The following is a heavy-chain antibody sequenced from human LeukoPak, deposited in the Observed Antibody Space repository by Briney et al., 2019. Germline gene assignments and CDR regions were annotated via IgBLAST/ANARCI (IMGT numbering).Heavy chain of an antibody. V-gene: IGHV4-39*01. J-gene: IGHJ2*01. CDR1: GGSISSSSYY. CDR2: IYYSGST. CDR3: ATRYCSGGSCYSGWYFDL. D-gene: IGHD2-15*01. Sequence: PSETLSLTCTVSGGSISSSSYYWGWIRQPPGKGLEWIGSIYYSGSTYYNPSLKSRVTISVDTSKNQFSLKLSSVTAADTAVYYCATRYCSGGSCYSGWYFDLWGRGTLVTVSS.